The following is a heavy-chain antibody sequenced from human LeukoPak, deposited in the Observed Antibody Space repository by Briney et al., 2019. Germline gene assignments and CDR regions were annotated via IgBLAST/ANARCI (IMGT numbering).Heavy chain of an antibody. D-gene: IGHD3-16*01. V-gene: IGHV3-74*03. Sequence: GGALRLSCAASGFTFSRCWMHWVGQAPGKGLGGVSRISREGRRTTYAESVKGRFTTSRDNAKNTLYMQMDSERDDDTGGYYCARDPVYESWIPFWGGMDVWGKGTTVSVSS. CDR2: ISREGRRT. CDR1: GFTFSRCW. J-gene: IGHJ6*04. CDR3: ARDPVYESWIPFWGGMDV.